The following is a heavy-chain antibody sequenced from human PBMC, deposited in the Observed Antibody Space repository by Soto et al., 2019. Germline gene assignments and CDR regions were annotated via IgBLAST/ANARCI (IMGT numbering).Heavy chain of an antibody. J-gene: IGHJ6*03. CDR2: ISGSGGST. CDR3: AKVKVPVYYYYMDV. V-gene: IGHV3-23*01. CDR1: GFTFSSYA. Sequence: GESLKISCAASGFTFSSYAMSWVRQAPGKGLEWVSAISGSGGSTYYADSVKGRFTISRDNSKNTLYLQMNSLRAEDTAVYYCAKVKVPVYYYYMDVWGKGTTVTVSS.